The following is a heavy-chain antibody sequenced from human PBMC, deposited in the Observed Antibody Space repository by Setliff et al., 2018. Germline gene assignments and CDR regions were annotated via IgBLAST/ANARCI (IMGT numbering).Heavy chain of an antibody. D-gene: IGHD3-10*01. CDR3: ARDFYSYGSRSYYKTNIDY. J-gene: IGHJ4*02. Sequence: GGSLSLSCAASGFTFSGYWMSWVRQAPGKGLEWVANIKQDGSDIYYLDSVKGRFTISRDNAKNSLYLQMNSLRAEDTAVYYCARDFYSYGSRSYYKTNIDYWGQGTQVTVSS. CDR1: GFTFSGYW. CDR2: IKQDGSDI. V-gene: IGHV3-7*01.